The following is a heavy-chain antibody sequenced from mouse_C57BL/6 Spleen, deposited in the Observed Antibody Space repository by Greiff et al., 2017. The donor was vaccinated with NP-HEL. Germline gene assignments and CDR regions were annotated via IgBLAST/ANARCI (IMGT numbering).Heavy chain of an antibody. D-gene: IGHD1-1*01. Sequence: VQLQQSGAELVRPGSSVKLSCKASGYTFTSYWMHWVKQRPIQGLEWIGNIDPSDSETHYNQKFKDKATLTVDKSSSTAYMQLSSLTSEDSAVYYCARGYGSFYWYFDVWGTGTTVTVSS. CDR3: ARGYGSFYWYFDV. J-gene: IGHJ1*03. V-gene: IGHV1-52*01. CDR2: IDPSDSET. CDR1: GYTFTSYW.